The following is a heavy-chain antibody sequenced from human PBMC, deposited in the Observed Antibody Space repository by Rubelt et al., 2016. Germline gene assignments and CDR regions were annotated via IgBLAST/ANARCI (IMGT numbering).Heavy chain of an antibody. CDR3: ARGSWFRGAFDI. J-gene: IGHJ3*02. D-gene: IGHD6-13*01. Sequence: QIQLVQSGPEVEKPGASVKVSCKASGYTFISYGISWIRQAPGQGLEWMGWIGAYDGKTNYAQKVQGRVTMTTDTATGTAYMELRSLRSDDAAVYYCARGSWFRGAFDIWGQGTMVTVSS. V-gene: IGHV1-18*01. CDR2: IGAYDGKT. CDR1: GYTFISYG.